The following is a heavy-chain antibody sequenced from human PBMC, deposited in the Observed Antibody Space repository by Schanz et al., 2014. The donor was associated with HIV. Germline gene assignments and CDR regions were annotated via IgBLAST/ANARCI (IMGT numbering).Heavy chain of an antibody. V-gene: IGHV3-30*18. CDR3: AKSHKHDSSDYYRFYYFGMDV. Sequence: QVQLVESGGGVVQPGRSLRLSCVASGFSFRTFGMHWVRQAPGKGLEWVAAISFDGSHKYSADSVKGRFTISRDDSSDTLYLQMNSLRPEDTAVYYCAKSHKHDSSDYYRFYYFGMDVWGQGTTVTVSS. CDR2: ISFDGSHK. J-gene: IGHJ6*02. CDR1: GFSFRTFG. D-gene: IGHD6-19*01.